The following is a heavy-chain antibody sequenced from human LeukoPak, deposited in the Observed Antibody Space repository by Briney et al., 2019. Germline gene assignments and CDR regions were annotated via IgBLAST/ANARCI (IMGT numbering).Heavy chain of an antibody. V-gene: IGHV3-7*01. CDR2: IKQDGSEK. CDR1: GFTFSSYW. D-gene: IGHD2-15*01. Sequence: GGSLRLSCAPSGFTFSSYWMSWVRQAPGKGLQWVANIKQDGSEKYYVDSVKGRFTISRDNAKNSLYLQMNSLRAEDTAVYYCARESGAHCSGGSCYSGDAFDIWGQGTMVTVSS. CDR3: ARESGAHCSGGSCYSGDAFDI. J-gene: IGHJ3*02.